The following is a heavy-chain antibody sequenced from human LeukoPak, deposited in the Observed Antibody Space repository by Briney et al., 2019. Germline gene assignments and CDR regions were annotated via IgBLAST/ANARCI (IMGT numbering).Heavy chain of an antibody. CDR3: AKGGGYEAQYYYYYLDV. Sequence: GGSLRLSCGASGFTFTGYWMSWVRQAPGKGLEWVANIKQDGSEKNYVDSVKGRFTISRDNSKNTLYLQMKSLRAEDTAVYYCAKGGGYEAQYYYYYLDVWGKGTTVTISS. D-gene: IGHD5-12*01. CDR2: IKQDGSEK. CDR1: GFTFTGYW. V-gene: IGHV3-7*01. J-gene: IGHJ6*03.